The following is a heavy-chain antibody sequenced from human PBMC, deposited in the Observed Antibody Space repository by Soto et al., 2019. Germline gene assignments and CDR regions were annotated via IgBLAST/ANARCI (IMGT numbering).Heavy chain of an antibody. V-gene: IGHV3-74*03. CDR1: GFTFSNYW. Sequence: GGSLRLSCVASGFTFSNYWMYWVRQAPGKGLVWVSRIYADGSGTKYADSVKGRFAISRDNAENTLYLQMNSLRDEDTAVYYCLSSAAIRYWGQGTLVTVSS. D-gene: IGHD6-25*01. CDR3: LSSAAIRY. J-gene: IGHJ4*02. CDR2: IYADGSGT.